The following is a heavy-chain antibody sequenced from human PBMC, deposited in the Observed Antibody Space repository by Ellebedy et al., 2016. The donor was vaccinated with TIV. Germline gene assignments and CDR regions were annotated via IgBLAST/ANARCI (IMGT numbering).Heavy chain of an antibody. V-gene: IGHV3-74*01. CDR1: GFTFTNYW. CDR2: SDQEGSGT. CDR3: ARDGPFYYFGMDV. J-gene: IGHJ6*02. Sequence: GESLKISCAASGFTFTNYWMHWVRQVPGKGLVWVARSDQEGSGTSYADSVKGRFTISRDNAKNSVYLEMNGLRAEDTALYYCARDGPFYYFGMDVWGQGTTVTVSS.